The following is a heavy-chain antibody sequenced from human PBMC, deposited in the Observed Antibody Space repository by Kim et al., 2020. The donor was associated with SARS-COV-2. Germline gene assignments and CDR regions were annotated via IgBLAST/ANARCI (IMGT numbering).Heavy chain of an antibody. V-gene: IGHV4-39*01. CDR3: ARRVRSGYTQTHFDY. D-gene: IGHD5-12*01. J-gene: IGHJ4*02. Sequence: SETLSLTCTVSGGSISSSSYYWGWIRQPPGKGLEWIGSIYYSGSTYYNPSLKSRVTISVDTSKNQFSLKLSSVTAADTAVYYCARRVRSGYTQTHFDYWGQGTLVTVSS. CDR1: GGSISSSSYY. CDR2: IYYSGST.